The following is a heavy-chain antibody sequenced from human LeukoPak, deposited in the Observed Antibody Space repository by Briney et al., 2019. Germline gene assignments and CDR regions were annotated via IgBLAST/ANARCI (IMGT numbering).Heavy chain of an antibody. CDR1: GGSISSYY. CDR3: ARGCSSTSCDPYYYYAMDV. Sequence: PSETLSLTCTVSGGSISSYYWNWIRQPPGKALEWIGYIYYSGSTNYNPSLKSRVTISVDTSKNQFSLKLSSVTAADAAVYYCARGCSSTSCDPYYYYAMDVWGQGTTVTVSS. D-gene: IGHD2-2*01. J-gene: IGHJ6*02. V-gene: IGHV4-59*01. CDR2: IYYSGST.